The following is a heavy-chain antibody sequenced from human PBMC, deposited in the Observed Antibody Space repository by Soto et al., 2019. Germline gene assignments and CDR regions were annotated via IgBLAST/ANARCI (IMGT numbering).Heavy chain of an antibody. CDR1: GYTFTSYD. V-gene: IGHV1-8*01. CDR3: ARVNGDYPYYYYYMDV. Sequence: GASVKVSCKASGYTFTSYDISWVRQATGQGLEWMGWMNPNSGNTGYAQKFQGRVTMTRNTSISTAYMELSSLRSEDTAVYYCARVNGDYPYYYYYMDVWGKGTTVTVSS. D-gene: IGHD4-17*01. J-gene: IGHJ6*03. CDR2: MNPNSGNT.